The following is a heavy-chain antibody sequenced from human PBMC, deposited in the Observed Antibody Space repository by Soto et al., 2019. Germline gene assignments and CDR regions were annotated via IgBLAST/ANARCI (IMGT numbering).Heavy chain of an antibody. CDR1: GFTFSSYS. Sequence: GGSLRLSCAASGFTFSSYSMNWVRQAPGKWLEWVSSISSSSSYIYYADSVKGRFTISRDNAKNSLYLQMNSLRAEDTAVYYCARVGCSGGSCDYYYYYYGMDVWGQGXTFTVYS. J-gene: IGHJ6*02. V-gene: IGHV3-21*01. D-gene: IGHD2-15*01. CDR2: ISSSSSYI. CDR3: ARVGCSGGSCDYYYYYYGMDV.